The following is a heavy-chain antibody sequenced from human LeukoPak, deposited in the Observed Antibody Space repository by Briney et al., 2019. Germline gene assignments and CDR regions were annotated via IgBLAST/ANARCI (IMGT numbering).Heavy chain of an antibody. Sequence: SETLSLTCTVSGGSISSYYWSWIRQPPGKGLEWLGYIYYNGSTDYNPSLRSRVTLSVDTSKNQFSLTLRSVTAADTAVYYCARGGQRRAFDIWGQGTMVTVSS. D-gene: IGHD2-15*01. J-gene: IGHJ3*02. CDR2: IYYNGST. CDR1: GGSISSYY. CDR3: ARGGQRRAFDI. V-gene: IGHV4-59*01.